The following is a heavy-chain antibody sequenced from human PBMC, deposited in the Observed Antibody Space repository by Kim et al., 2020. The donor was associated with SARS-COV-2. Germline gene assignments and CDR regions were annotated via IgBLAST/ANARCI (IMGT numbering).Heavy chain of an antibody. J-gene: IGHJ5*02. Sequence: SETLSLTCAVYGGSFSGYYWSWIRQPPGKGLEWIGEINHSGSTNYNPSLKSRVTISVDTSKNQFSLKLSSVTAADTAVYYCARAGVVGASRHGSGFAPWG. CDR2: INHSGST. V-gene: IGHV4-34*01. D-gene: IGHD1-26*01. CDR1: GGSFSGYY. CDR3: ARAGVVGASRHGSGFAP.